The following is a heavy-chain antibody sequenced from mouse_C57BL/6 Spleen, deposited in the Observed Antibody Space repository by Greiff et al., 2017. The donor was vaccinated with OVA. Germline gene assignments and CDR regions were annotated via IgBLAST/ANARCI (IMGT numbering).Heavy chain of an antibody. CDR2: IYPGSGNT. CDR3: ARFPAYYRAMDY. J-gene: IGHJ4*01. Sequence: VKLQESGAELVRPGASVKLSCKASGYTFTDYYINWVKQRPGQGLEWIARIYPGSGNTYYNEKFKGKATLTAEKSSSTAYMQLSSLTSEDSAVYFCARFPAYYRAMDYWGQGTSVTVSS. V-gene: IGHV1-76*01. D-gene: IGHD2-14*01. CDR1: GYTFTDYY.